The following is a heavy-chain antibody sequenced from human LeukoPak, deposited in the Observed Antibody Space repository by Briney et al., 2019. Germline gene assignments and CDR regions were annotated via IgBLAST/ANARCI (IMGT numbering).Heavy chain of an antibody. D-gene: IGHD3-22*01. Sequence: PGGSLRLSCTVSGFTVSSNSMSWVRQAPGKGLEWVSFIYSDNTHYSDSVKGRFTISIDNSKNALYLQMNSLRAEDTAVYYCAKDTSGYYYDGYYFDYWGQGTLVTVSS. J-gene: IGHJ4*02. V-gene: IGHV3-53*01. CDR1: GFTVSSNS. CDR3: AKDTSGYYYDGYYFDY. CDR2: IYSDNT.